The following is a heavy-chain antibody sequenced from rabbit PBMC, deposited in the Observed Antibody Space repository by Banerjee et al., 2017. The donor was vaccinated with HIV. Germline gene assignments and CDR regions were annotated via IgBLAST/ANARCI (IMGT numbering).Heavy chain of an antibody. J-gene: IGHJ4*01. V-gene: IGHV1S40*01. D-gene: IGHD1-1*01. CDR3: ARDDVYSNYILNL. CDR1: GFSYSSRYY. Sequence: QSLEESGGDLVKPEGSLTLTCTASGFSYSSRYYMCWVRQAPGKGLEWIACISTSSGSTWYASWVNGRFTISKTSSTTVTLQMTSLTAADTATYFCARDDVYSNYILNLWGPGTLVTVS. CDR2: ISTSSGST.